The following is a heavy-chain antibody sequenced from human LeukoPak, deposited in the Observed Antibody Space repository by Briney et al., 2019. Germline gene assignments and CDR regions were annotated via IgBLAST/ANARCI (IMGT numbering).Heavy chain of an antibody. V-gene: IGHV3-23*01. CDR2: ISGSGDST. CDR1: GFTFSSYA. D-gene: IGHD2-21*02. Sequence: GSLRLSCVGSGFTFSSYAMSWVRQAPGKGLESVSAISGSGDSTYYADSVKGRFTIPRDNSKNTLYLRMNSLRAEDTALYYCAKDGDSDYYYYMDVWGKGTTVTVSS. J-gene: IGHJ6*03. CDR3: AKDGDSDYYYYMDV.